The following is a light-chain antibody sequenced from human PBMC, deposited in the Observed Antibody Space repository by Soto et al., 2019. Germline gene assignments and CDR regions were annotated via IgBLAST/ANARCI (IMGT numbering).Light chain of an antibody. J-gene: IGLJ1*01. CDR3: LLYYTFVQVYV. Sequence: QAVVTQEASLTVSPGGTVTLTCASSTGAVTSGYYPTWIQQKPGQAPRTLIYSTANKHSWTPARFSGSLLGGKAALTLSGVQPEDEATYYSLLYYTFVQVYVFGPGTKLTVL. CDR1: TGAVTSGYY. CDR2: STA. V-gene: IGLV7-43*01.